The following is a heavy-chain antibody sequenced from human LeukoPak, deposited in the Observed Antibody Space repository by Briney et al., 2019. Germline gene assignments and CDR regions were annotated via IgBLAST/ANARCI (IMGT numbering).Heavy chain of an antibody. CDR2: IGTAGGT. D-gene: IGHD2-21*02. CDR3: ARSYCGGDCHSPAY. Sequence: GGSLRLSCAASGFTFSSYDMHWVRQATGKGLEWVSGIGTAGGTYYPGSVKGRFTISRENAKNSLYLQMNSLRAGDTAVYYCARSYCGGDCHSPAYWGQGTLVTVSS. J-gene: IGHJ4*02. CDR1: GFTFSSYD. V-gene: IGHV3-13*04.